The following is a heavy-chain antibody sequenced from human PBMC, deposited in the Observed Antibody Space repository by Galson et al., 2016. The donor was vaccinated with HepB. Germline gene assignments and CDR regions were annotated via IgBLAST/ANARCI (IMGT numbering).Heavy chain of an antibody. D-gene: IGHD4-23*01. CDR3: ARAYGGNAGWFDP. J-gene: IGHJ5*02. CDR1: GYTFTNYD. CDR2: MSPNSGNT. V-gene: IGHV1-8*01. Sequence: SVKVSCKASGYTFTNYDINWVRQATGQGLEWLGWMSPNSGNTGYAQNFQGRVTLTRDTSISTAYMELSSLRSDDTAVYYCARAYGGNAGWFDPWGQGTLLTVSS.